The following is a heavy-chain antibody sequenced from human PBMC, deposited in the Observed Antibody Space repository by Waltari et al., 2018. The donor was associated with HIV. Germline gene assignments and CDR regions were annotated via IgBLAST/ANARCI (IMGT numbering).Heavy chain of an antibody. CDR1: GFTFDDYA. Sequence: EVQLVESGGGLVWPGRSLRLSCTASGFTFDDYAMHWVRQAPGKGLEWVSAITWNSGSFGYADSVKGRFTISRDNAKNSLVLQMNSLRPEDTAFYYCAKDIDGGDASWGQGALVTVTS. CDR3: AKDIDGGDAS. J-gene: IGHJ4*02. D-gene: IGHD2-21*02. V-gene: IGHV3-9*01. CDR2: ITWNSGSF.